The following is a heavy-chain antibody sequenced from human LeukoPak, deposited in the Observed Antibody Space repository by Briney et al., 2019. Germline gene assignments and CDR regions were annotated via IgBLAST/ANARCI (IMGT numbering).Heavy chain of an antibody. Sequence: GASVKVSCKASGYTFTGHYMHWVRQAPGQGLEWMGWINPNSGGTNYAQKFQGRVTMTRDTSISAAYMELSRLRSDDTAVYYCARDPLRVVVVPAAILGNWFDPWGQGTLVTVSS. V-gene: IGHV1-2*02. CDR3: ARDPLRVVVVPAAILGNWFDP. CDR2: INPNSGGT. D-gene: IGHD2-2*02. CDR1: GYTFTGHY. J-gene: IGHJ5*02.